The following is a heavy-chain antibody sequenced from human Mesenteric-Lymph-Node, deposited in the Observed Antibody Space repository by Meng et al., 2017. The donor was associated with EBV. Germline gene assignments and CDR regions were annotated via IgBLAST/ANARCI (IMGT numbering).Heavy chain of an antibody. V-gene: IGHV4-30-4*01. D-gene: IGHD2-21*01. CDR3: ARDRGGDHFDY. J-gene: IGHJ4*02. CDR1: GDSISSGGYY. CDR2: IYYDGST. Sequence: GQLQESGPGLVEPSQTLSLTCAISGDSISSGGYYWSWIRQPPGKGLEWIGYIYYDGSTFYTPSLRSRVTMSVDTSKRQFSLRLRSVTAADTAVYYCARDRGGDHFDYWGQGTLVTVSS.